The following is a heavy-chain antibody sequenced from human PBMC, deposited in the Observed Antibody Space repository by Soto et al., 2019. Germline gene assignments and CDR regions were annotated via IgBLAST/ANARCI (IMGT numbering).Heavy chain of an antibody. J-gene: IGHJ5*02. Sequence: QVPLVQSGAEVKKPGASVKVSCKASGYTFTSYGISWVRQAPGQGLEWMGWISAYNGNTNYAQKLQGRVTMTTDTSTSTAYMELRSLRSDDTAVYYCARVWLRYCSSTSCYTIGSKNWFDPWGQGTLVTVSS. CDR2: ISAYNGNT. D-gene: IGHD2-2*02. V-gene: IGHV1-18*01. CDR3: ARVWLRYCSSTSCYTIGSKNWFDP. CDR1: GYTFTSYG.